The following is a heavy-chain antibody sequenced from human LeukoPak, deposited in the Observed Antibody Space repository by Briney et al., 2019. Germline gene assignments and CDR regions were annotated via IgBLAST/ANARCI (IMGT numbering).Heavy chain of an antibody. CDR2: INPSGGST. CDR3: ASSTVTTNGDY. CDR1: GYTFTSYY. J-gene: IGHJ4*02. V-gene: IGHV1-46*01. Sequence: ASVKVSCKASGYTFTSYYMHWVRQAPGQGLEWTGIINPSGGSTSYAQKFQGRVTMTRDTSTSTVYMELSSLRSEDTAVYYCASSTVTTNGDYWGQGTLVTVSS. D-gene: IGHD4-17*01.